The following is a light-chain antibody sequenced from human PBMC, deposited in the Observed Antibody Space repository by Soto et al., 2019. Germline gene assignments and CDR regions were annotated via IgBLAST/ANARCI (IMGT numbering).Light chain of an antibody. J-gene: IGKJ3*01. CDR3: HQYGSSPGFT. CDR2: GAS. CDR1: QSVSSSY. Sequence: EIVLTQSPGTLSLSPGERATLSCRASQSVSSSYLAWYQQKPRQAPRLLIYGASSRATGIPDRFSGSGSGTDFTLTISRREPEDFAVYYCHQYGSSPGFTFGPGTKVDIK. V-gene: IGKV3-20*01.